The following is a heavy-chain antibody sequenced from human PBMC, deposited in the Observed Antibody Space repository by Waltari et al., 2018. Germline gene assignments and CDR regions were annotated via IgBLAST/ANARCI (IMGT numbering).Heavy chain of an antibody. CDR1: GGSISSGGYY. J-gene: IGHJ2*01. Sequence: QVQLQESGPGLVKPSQTLSLTCTVSGGSISSGGYYWSWIRQHPGKGLEWIGYIYHSGSTYYNPSLKSRVTISVDRSKNQFSLKLSSVTAADTAVYYCARDCQEDGDYFLFDLWGRGTLVTVSS. CDR2: IYHSGST. D-gene: IGHD4-17*01. V-gene: IGHV4-31*03. CDR3: ARDCQEDGDYFLFDL.